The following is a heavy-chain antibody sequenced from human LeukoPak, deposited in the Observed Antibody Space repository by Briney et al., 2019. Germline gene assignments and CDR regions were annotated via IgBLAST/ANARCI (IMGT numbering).Heavy chain of an antibody. Sequence: GASVKVSCKASAYTFTSYGLSWVRQAPGQGLEWMGWINTGSGHTKYSQNFQDRVTITRDTSASTAYMELSSLISEDTAVYYCARVASGDWPHYFDYWGQGTLVTVSS. CDR2: INTGSGHT. CDR3: ARVASGDWPHYFDY. D-gene: IGHD3/OR15-3a*01. CDR1: AYTFTSYG. V-gene: IGHV1-3*04. J-gene: IGHJ4*02.